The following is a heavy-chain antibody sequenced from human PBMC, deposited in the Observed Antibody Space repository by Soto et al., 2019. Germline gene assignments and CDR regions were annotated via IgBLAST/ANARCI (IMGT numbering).Heavy chain of an antibody. CDR3: AREGLEMATITY. V-gene: IGHV4-38-2*02. D-gene: IGHD5-12*01. CDR2: IYHSGST. Sequence: QVQLQESGPGLVKPSETLSLTCAVSGYSISSGYYWGWIRQPPGKGLEWIGSIYHSGSTYYNPSLKSRVTISVDTSKNQFSLKLSSVTAADTAVYYCAREGLEMATITYWGQGTLVTVSS. J-gene: IGHJ4*02. CDR1: GYSISSGYY.